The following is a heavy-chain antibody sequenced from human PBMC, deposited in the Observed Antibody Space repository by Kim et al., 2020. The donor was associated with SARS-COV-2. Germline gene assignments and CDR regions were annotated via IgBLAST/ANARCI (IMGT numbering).Heavy chain of an antibody. CDR3: ARDPSSSWNPKYYYYGMDV. V-gene: IGHV1-2*02. Sequence: ASVKVSCKASGYTFTGYYMHWVRQAPGQGLEWMGWINPNSGGTNYAQKFQGRVTMTRDTSISTAYMELSRLRSDDTAVYYCARDPSSSWNPKYYYYGMDVWGQGTTVTVSS. CDR1: GYTFTGYY. CDR2: INPNSGGT. D-gene: IGHD6-13*01. J-gene: IGHJ6*02.